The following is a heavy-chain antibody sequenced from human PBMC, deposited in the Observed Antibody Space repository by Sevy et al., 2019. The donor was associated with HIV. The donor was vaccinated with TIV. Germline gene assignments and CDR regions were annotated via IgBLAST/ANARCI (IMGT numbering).Heavy chain of an antibody. Sequence: GGSLRLSCAASGFTFSNAWMNWVRQAPGKGLEWVGRIKSKTDGGTTDYAAPVKGRFTISRDDSKNTLYLQMNSLKTEDTAVYYCTTEEDVDIVATIRGFRYYYYGMDVWGQGTTVTVSS. D-gene: IGHD5-12*01. J-gene: IGHJ6*02. CDR2: IKSKTDGGTT. CDR3: TTEEDVDIVATIRGFRYYYYGMDV. CDR1: GFTFSNAW. V-gene: IGHV3-15*07.